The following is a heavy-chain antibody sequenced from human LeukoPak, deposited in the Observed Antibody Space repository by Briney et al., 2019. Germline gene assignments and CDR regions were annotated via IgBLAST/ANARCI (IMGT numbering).Heavy chain of an antibody. CDR1: GFTFRSYA. CDR2: ISGNGRDT. J-gene: IGHJ4*02. CDR3: AKVVNSGNYYYFDY. Sequence: GGSLRLSCAASGFTFRSYAMSWVRRAPGKGLAWVSAISGNGRDTFYADSVRGRFTISRDNSKNTLYLQMNNLRAEDTAVYYCAKVVNSGNYYYFDYWGQGTLVTVSS. V-gene: IGHV3-23*01. D-gene: IGHD1-26*01.